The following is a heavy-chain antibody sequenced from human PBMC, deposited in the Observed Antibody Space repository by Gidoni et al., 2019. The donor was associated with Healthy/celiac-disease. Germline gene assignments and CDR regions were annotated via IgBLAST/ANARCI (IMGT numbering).Heavy chain of an antibody. J-gene: IGHJ4*02. CDR2: IIPIFGTA. CDR1: GGTFSSYA. D-gene: IGHD6-6*01. Sequence: QVQLVQSGAEVKKPGSAVKVSCKASGGTFSSYATSWVRQAPGQGLEWMGVIIPIFGTANYAQKFQGRVTITADESTSKAYMELSSLRSEDTAVYYCARSIAARPGPFGYWGQGTLVTVSS. V-gene: IGHV1-69*01. CDR3: ARSIAARPGPFGY.